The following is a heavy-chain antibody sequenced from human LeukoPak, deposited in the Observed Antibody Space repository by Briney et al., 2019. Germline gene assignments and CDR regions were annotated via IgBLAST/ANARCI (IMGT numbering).Heavy chain of an antibody. CDR2: ISAYNGNT. CDR3: ARAVAAPGYYYYMDV. Sequence: GASVKVSCKASGYTFTGYYMHWVRQAPGQGLEWMGWISAYNGNTNYAQKLQGRVTMTTDTSTSTAYMELRSLRSDDTAVYYCARAVAAPGYYYYMDVWGKGTTVTVSS. CDR1: GYTFTGYY. D-gene: IGHD6-19*01. V-gene: IGHV1-18*04. J-gene: IGHJ6*03.